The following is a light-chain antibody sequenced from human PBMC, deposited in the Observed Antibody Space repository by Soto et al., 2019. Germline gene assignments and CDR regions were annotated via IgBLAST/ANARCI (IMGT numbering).Light chain of an antibody. CDR3: QQSGSSPRT. CDR1: QRLSNSY. J-gene: IGKJ1*01. V-gene: IGKV3-20*01. Sequence: EIVLTQSPGTLSLSPGERATLSCRASQRLSNSYLSWYQHKPGQAPMHLIYGASSRATGIPDRYSGSGSGTDFTLTISRLEPEDFAVYFCQQSGSSPRTFGRGTKVEIE. CDR2: GAS.